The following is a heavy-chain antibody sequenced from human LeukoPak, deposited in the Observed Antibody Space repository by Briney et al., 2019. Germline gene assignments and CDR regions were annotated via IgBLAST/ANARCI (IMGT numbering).Heavy chain of an antibody. CDR1: GYTFTGYY. CDR3: AKDLGYDYVWGEGNLYDS. D-gene: IGHD3-16*01. CDR2: INPNSGGT. J-gene: IGHJ4*02. Sequence: ASVKVSCKASGYTFTGYYMHWVRQAPGQGLEWMGWINPNSGGTNYAQKFQGRVTMTRDTSISTAYMELRSLRSDDTAVYYCAKDLGYDYVWGEGNLYDSWGQGTLVTVSS. V-gene: IGHV1-2*02.